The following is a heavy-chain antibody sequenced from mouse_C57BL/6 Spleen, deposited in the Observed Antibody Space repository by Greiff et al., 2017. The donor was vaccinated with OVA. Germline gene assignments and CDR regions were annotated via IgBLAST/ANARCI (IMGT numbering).Heavy chain of an antibody. CDR1: GYSFTDYN. V-gene: IGHV1-39*01. CDR3: ARSSGSHWYFDV. Sequence: EVKLQESGPELVKPGASVKISCKASGYSFTDYNMNWVKQSNGKSLEWIGVINPNYGTTSYNQKFKGKATLTVDQSSSTAYMQLNSLTSEDSAVYYCARSSGSHWYFDVWGTGTTVTVSS. CDR2: INPNYGTT. J-gene: IGHJ1*03. D-gene: IGHD4-1*01.